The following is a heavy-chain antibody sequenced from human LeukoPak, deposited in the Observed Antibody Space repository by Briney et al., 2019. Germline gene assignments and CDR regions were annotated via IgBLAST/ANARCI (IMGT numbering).Heavy chain of an antibody. CDR3: ARSATNWAYYFDY. D-gene: IGHD7-27*01. J-gene: IGHJ4*02. CDR1: GYSFTSYW. V-gene: IGHV5-51*01. Sequence: GESLKISCKGSGYSFTSYWIGWVRQMPGKGLEWMGIIYPGDSDTRYSPSFQGQVTISADKSISTAYLQWSSLEASDTAMYYCARSATNWAYYFDYWGQGTRVTVSS. CDR2: IYPGDSDT.